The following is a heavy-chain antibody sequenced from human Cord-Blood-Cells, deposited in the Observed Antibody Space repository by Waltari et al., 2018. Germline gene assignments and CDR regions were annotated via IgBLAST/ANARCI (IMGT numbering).Heavy chain of an antibody. V-gene: IGHV1-69*04. CDR3: ARGGVIAAAGTRTFNWFDP. CDR1: GATFSSYA. J-gene: IGHJ5*02. D-gene: IGHD6-13*01. Sequence: QVQLVQSGAEVKKPGSSVKVSCKASGATFSSYAISWVRQAPGQGLEWMGGIIPILGIANYAQKFQGRVTITADESTSTAYMELSSLRSEDTAVYYCARGGVIAAAGTRTFNWFDPWGQGTLVTVSS. CDR2: IIPILGIA.